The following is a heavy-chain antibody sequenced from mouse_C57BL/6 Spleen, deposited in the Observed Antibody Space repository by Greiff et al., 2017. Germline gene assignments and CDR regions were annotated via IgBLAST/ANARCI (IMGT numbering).Heavy chain of an antibody. J-gene: IGHJ2*01. CDR1: GYSITSGYY. Sequence: EVQLKESGPGLVKPSQSLSLTCSVTGYSITSGYYWNWIRQFPGNKLEWMGYISYDGSNNYNPSLKNRISITRDTSKNQFFLKLNSVTTEDTATYYCARRSDYFDYWGQGTTLTVSS. CDR2: ISYDGSN. V-gene: IGHV3-6*01. CDR3: ARRSDYFDY.